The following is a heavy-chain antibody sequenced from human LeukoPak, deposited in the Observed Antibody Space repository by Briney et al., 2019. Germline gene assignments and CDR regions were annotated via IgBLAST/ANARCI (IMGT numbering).Heavy chain of an antibody. J-gene: IGHJ5*02. CDR1: SGSIDRSSYY. V-gene: IGHV4-39*01. CDR3: ARVRGPDGWFAP. CDR2: IYYSGNT. Sequence: SETLSLTCTVSSGSIDRSSYYWGWIRQPPGKGLEWIGSIYYSGNTYYNSSLKSRITISVNTTKNQVALKLSSVTAADTAVYYCARVRGPDGWFAPWGQGTLVSVSS.